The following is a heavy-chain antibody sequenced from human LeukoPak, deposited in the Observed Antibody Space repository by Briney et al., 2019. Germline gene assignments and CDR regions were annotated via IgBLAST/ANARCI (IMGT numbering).Heavy chain of an antibody. D-gene: IGHD2-8*01. V-gene: IGHV4-61*02. J-gene: IGHJ3*02. CDR2: IYTSGST. Sequence: SQTLSLTCTVSGGSISSGSYSWSWIRQPAGKGLEWIGRIYTSGSTNYNPSLKSRVTISVDTSKNQFSLKLSSVTAADTALYYCARDYAMTHAFDIWGQGTLVTVSS. CDR1: GGSISSGSYS. CDR3: ARDYAMTHAFDI.